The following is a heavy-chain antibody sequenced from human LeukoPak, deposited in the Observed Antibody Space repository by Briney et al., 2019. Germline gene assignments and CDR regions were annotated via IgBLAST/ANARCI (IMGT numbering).Heavy chain of an antibody. CDR1: GDSISSGNY. Sequence: SETLSLTCTVSGDSISSGNYWGWIRQPPGKGLEWIGSIFHTGSTYFNLSLKSRVTISVDTSKNQFSLKLSSVTAADTAVYYCAREEWFDPWGQGTLVTVSS. V-gene: IGHV4-38-2*02. CDR2: IFHTGST. CDR3: AREEWFDP. J-gene: IGHJ5*02.